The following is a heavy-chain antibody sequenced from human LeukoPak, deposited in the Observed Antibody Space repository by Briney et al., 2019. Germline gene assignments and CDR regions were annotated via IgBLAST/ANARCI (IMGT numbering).Heavy chain of an antibody. V-gene: IGHV3-30*04. Sequence: GGSLRLSHAASGFTFSSYAMHWVRQAPGKGLEWGAVILYDGSNKYYADSVKGRFTISRDNSKNTLYLQMTSLRGEDTAVYYWARDRFKTRIAVASLDYCGQGALVTASS. J-gene: IGHJ4*02. CDR1: GFTFSSYA. CDR3: ARDRFKTRIAVASLDY. CDR2: ILYDGSNK. D-gene: IGHD6-19*01.